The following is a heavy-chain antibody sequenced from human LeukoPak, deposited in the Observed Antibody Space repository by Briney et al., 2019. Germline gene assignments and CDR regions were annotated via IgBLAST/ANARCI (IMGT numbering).Heavy chain of an antibody. CDR3: ARGHSPVTTKVSYFQH. CDR2: INHSGSN. CDR1: GGSFSGYY. J-gene: IGHJ1*01. V-gene: IGHV4-34*01. Sequence: SQTLSLTCAVYGGSFSGYYWSWNRQPPGKGLEWIGEINHSGSNNYNPSLKSRVAILVDTSKNQFSLKLSSVTAADTAVYYCARGHSPVTTKVSYFQHWGQGTLVTVSS. D-gene: IGHD4-17*01.